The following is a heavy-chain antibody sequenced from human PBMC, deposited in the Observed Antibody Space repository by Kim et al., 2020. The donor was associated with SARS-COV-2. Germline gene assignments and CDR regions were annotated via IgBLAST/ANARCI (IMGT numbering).Heavy chain of an antibody. Sequence: KKYYGDSVEGRFTIPRDDSKNTVFLQMNTLRAEDSAVYYCARGEGVAATDYWGQGTLVSVSS. V-gene: IGHV3-30*03. J-gene: IGHJ4*02. CDR3: ARGEGVAATDY. D-gene: IGHD6-13*01. CDR2: KK.